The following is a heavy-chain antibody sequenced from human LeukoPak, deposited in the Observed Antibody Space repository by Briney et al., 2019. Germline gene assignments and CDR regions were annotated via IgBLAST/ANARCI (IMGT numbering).Heavy chain of an antibody. CDR2: IIPIFGTA. CDR1: GGTFSSYA. J-gene: IGHJ6*03. CDR3: ASYRVRGVTYYYYMDV. Sequence: GSSVKVSCKASGGTFSSYAISWVRQAPGQGLEWMGGIIPIFGTANYAQKFQGRVTITADKSTSTAYMELSSLRSEDTAVYYCASYRVRGVTYYYYMDVWGKGTTVTVSS. V-gene: IGHV1-69*06. D-gene: IGHD3-10*01.